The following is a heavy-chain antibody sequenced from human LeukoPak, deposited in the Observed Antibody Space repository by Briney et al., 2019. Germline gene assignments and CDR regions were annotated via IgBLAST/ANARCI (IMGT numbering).Heavy chain of an antibody. CDR3: CGSGSYYGDYMDV. CDR2: IRSKANSYVT. J-gene: IGHJ6*03. V-gene: IGHV3-73*01. Sequence: TGGSLRLSCAASGFTVSSNYMSWVRQASGKGLEWVGRIRSKANSYVTAYAASVKGRFTISRDDSKNTAYLQMNSLKTEDTAVYYCCGSGSYYGDYMDVWGKGTTVTVSS. CDR1: GFTVSSNY. D-gene: IGHD3-10*01.